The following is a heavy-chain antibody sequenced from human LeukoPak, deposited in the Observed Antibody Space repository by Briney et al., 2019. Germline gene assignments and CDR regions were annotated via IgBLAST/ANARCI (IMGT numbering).Heavy chain of an antibody. D-gene: IGHD1-1*01. CDR2: IIPILGIA. CDR1: GGTFSSYA. J-gene: IGHJ6*02. CDR3: ARDGGTTGYGMDV. Sequence: SVKVSCKASGGTFSSYAISWVRQAPGQGLEWMGRIIPILGIANYAQKFQGRVTITADKSTSTAYMELSSLRSEDTAVYYCARDGGTTGYGMDVWGQGTTVTVSS. V-gene: IGHV1-69*04.